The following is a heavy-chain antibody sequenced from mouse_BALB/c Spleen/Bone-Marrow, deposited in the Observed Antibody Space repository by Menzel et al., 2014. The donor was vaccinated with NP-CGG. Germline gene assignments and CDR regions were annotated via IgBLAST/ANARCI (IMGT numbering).Heavy chain of an antibody. V-gene: IGHV7-3*02. CDR2: IRNKANGYTT. CDR1: WFTFTDYY. Sequence: EVQRVESGGGLVQPGGSLRLSCATSWFTFTDYYMSWVRQPPGKALEWLGFIRNKANGYTTEYSASVKGRFTISRDNSQSILYLQMNTLRAEDSATYYCARDDYYAMDYWGQGTSVTVSS. CDR3: ARDDYYAMDY. J-gene: IGHJ4*01.